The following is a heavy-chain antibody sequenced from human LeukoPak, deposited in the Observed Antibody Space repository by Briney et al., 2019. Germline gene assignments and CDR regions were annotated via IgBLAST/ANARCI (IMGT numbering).Heavy chain of an antibody. V-gene: IGHV3-15*01. CDR2: IKSNTDGGTI. D-gene: IGHD1-14*01. CDR1: GFTFKNAW. J-gene: IGHJ4*02. Sequence: PGGSLRLSCAASGFTFKNAWMSWVRQAPGKGLEWLGRIKSNTDGGTIDYAAPVKGRFTISRGDSEKMLFLQMNSLITEDTAVYHCTTDLRWYNIWYAGYWGQGTLVTVSS. CDR3: TTDLRWYNIWYAGY.